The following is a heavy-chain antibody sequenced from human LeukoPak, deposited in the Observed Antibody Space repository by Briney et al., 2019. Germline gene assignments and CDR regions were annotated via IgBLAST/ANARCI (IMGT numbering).Heavy chain of an antibody. Sequence: GGSLRLSCVTSGFTFSAYNMNWVRQAPGKGLEWVSCISSSSNYIYYADSVKGRFTISRDNAKNSLYLQMNSLRAEDTAVYYCARTAGGLYSSSLNWFDPWGQGTLVTVSS. CDR2: ISSSSNYI. V-gene: IGHV3-21*01. CDR1: GFTFSAYN. D-gene: IGHD6-13*01. CDR3: ARTAGGLYSSSLNWFDP. J-gene: IGHJ5*02.